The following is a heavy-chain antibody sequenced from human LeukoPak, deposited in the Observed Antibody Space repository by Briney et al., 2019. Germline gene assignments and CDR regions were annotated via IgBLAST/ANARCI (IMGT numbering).Heavy chain of an antibody. J-gene: IGHJ4*02. Sequence: GGSLRLSCAASGFTFSSYWMSWVRQAPGKGLEWVANIKQDGSEKYYVDSVKGRFIISRDNGKNSLYLQMNSLRADDTAVYYCAMGGWYFDYWGQGTLVTVSS. CDR2: IKQDGSEK. D-gene: IGHD3-16*01. V-gene: IGHV3-7*01. CDR3: AMGGWYFDY. CDR1: GFTFSSYW.